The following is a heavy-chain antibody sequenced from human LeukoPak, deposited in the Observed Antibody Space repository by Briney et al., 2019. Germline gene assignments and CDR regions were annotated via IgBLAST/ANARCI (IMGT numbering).Heavy chain of an antibody. CDR3: AKGGQEVALYYSDF. D-gene: IGHD5-12*01. V-gene: IGHV3-33*06. CDR2: IWYDGSNK. CDR1: GFTFGDYG. J-gene: IGHJ4*02. Sequence: PGGSLRLSCAASGFTFGDYGMHWVRQAPGKGLEWVAVIWYDGSNKYYADSVKGRFTISRDNSKNMLFLQMNSLRAEDTAVYYCAKGGQEVALYYSDFWGQGTLVTVSA.